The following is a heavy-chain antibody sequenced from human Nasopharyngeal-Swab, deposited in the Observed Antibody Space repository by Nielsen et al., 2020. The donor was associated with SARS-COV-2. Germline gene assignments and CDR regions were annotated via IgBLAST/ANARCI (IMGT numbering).Heavy chain of an antibody. J-gene: IGHJ5*02. CDR1: GYTFTSYY. CDR3: ARDVDSSGYYAWFDP. V-gene: IGHV1-46*01. Sequence: ASVKVSCKASGYTFTSYYMHWVRQAPGQGLEWMGIINPSGGSTSYAQKFQGRVTMTRDTSTSTVYMELSSLRPEDTAVYYCARDVDSSGYYAWFDPWGQGTLVTVSS. CDR2: INPSGGST. D-gene: IGHD3-22*01.